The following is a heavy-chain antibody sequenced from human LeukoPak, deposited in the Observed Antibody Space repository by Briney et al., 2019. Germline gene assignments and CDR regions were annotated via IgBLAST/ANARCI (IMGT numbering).Heavy chain of an antibody. D-gene: IGHD1-26*01. V-gene: IGHV1-2*02. Sequence: ASVKVSCKASGYTFTGYYMHWVRQAPGQGLEWMGWINPNSGSTNYAQKFQGRVTMTRDTSISTAYMELSRLRSDDTAVYYCARGYSGSYPPNWGQGTLVTVSS. CDR1: GYTFTGYY. J-gene: IGHJ4*02. CDR3: ARGYSGSYPPN. CDR2: INPNSGST.